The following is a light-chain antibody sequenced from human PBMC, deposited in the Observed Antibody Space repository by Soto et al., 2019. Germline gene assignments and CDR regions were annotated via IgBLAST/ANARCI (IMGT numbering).Light chain of an antibody. J-gene: IGLJ3*02. CDR1: NIGSKN. CDR2: RDS. CDR3: QVWDSSTARV. Sequence: SYELTQPLSVSVALGQTARITCGGNNIGSKNVHWYQQKPGQAPVLVIYRDSNRPSGIPERFSCSNSGNTATLTISRAQAGDEADYCCQVWDSSTARVFGGGTKLTVL. V-gene: IGLV3-9*01.